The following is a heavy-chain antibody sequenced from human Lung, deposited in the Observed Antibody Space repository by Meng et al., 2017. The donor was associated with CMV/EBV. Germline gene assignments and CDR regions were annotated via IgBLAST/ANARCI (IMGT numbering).Heavy chain of an antibody. J-gene: IGHJ4*02. Sequence: FSSYRINWVRQAPGKGLEWVSSISASSSYIFYSDSVKGRFTISRDNAKNSLYLQMNNLRPEDTAVYYCARVGYCTTTNCYGDYFDYWGQGTLVTVSS. CDR3: ARVGYCTTTNCYGDYFDY. V-gene: IGHV3-21*01. CDR2: ISASSSYI. D-gene: IGHD2-2*03. CDR1: FSSYR.